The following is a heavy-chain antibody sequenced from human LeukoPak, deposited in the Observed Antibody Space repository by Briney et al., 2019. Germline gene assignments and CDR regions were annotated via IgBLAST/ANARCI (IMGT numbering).Heavy chain of an antibody. CDR3: ASLYFYGSGSFPNY. CDR2: IHDSGST. Sequence: SETLSLTCAVSGGSISTRYCYWGWIRQPPGKGLEWIGTIHDSGSTYYSPSLKSQVTISVDTSNNQFSLKLSSVTAGDTAVYYCASLYFYGSGSFPNYWGQGILATVST. CDR1: GGSISTRYCY. D-gene: IGHD3-10*01. J-gene: IGHJ4*02. V-gene: IGHV4-39*01.